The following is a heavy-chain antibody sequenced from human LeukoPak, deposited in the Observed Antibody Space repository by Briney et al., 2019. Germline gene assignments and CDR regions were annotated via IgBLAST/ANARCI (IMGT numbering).Heavy chain of an antibody. CDR1: GFTFYSYA. CDR2: ISGSGAGA. V-gene: IGHV3-23*01. Sequence: GGSLRLSCAASGFTFYSYAMSWVRQAPGKGLEWVSTISGSGAGAYYADSVKGRFTISRDSSRNTLYLQMNSLRAEDTAIYYCAKEVTFGGVLYYFDYWGQGTLVTVFS. J-gene: IGHJ4*02. CDR3: AKEVTFGGVLYYFDY. D-gene: IGHD3-16*01.